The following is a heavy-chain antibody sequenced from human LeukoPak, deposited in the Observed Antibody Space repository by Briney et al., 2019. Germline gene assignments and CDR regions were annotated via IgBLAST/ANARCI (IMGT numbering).Heavy chain of an antibody. CDR1: GYTFTSYD. V-gene: IGHV1-8*03. CDR3: ARGWEPYYFDY. D-gene: IGHD1-26*01. J-gene: IGHJ4*02. Sequence: ASVKVSCKASGYTFTSYDINWVRQATGRGLEWMGWMNPNSGNTGYAQKFQGRVTITRNTSVSTAYMELSSLRSEETAVYYCARGWEPYYFDYWGQGTLVTVSS. CDR2: MNPNSGNT.